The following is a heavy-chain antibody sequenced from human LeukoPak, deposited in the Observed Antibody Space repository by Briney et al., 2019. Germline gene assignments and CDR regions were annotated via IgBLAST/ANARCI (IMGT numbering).Heavy chain of an antibody. V-gene: IGHV4-34*01. CDR1: GGSFSTYY. CDR3: ASGEFRHGLQVDY. Sequence: SETLSLTCGVYGGSFSTYYWSWIRQPPGKGLEWIGEINHSGSTNYNPSLKSRVTISVDTSKNQFSLNLSSLTAADTAVYYCASGEFRHGLQVDYWGQGTLVAVSS. CDR2: INHSGST. J-gene: IGHJ4*02. D-gene: IGHD3/OR15-3a*01.